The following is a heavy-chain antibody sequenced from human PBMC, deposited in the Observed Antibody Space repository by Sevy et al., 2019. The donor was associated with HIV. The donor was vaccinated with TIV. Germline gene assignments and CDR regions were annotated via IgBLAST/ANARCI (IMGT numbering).Heavy chain of an antibody. Sequence: GGSLRLSCAASGFTFSSYSMNWVRQAPGKGLEWVSSISSSSSYIYYADSVKGRFTISRDNAKNSLYLQMNSLRAEDTAVYYCARGGGGQWLVYYYGMDVWGQGTTVTVSS. CDR3: ARGGGGQWLVYYYGMDV. V-gene: IGHV3-21*01. D-gene: IGHD6-19*01. J-gene: IGHJ6*02. CDR1: GFTFSSYS. CDR2: ISSSSSYI.